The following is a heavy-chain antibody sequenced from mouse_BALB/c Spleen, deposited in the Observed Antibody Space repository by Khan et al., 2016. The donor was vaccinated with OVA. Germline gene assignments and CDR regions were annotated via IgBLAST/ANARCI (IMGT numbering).Heavy chain of an antibody. D-gene: IGHD3-1*01. V-gene: IGHV3-6*02. CDR2: IRYDGSN. Sequence: VQLKESGPGLVKPSQSLSLTCSVTGYSITSGYYWNWIRQFPGNKLEWMGYIRYDGSNNYNPSLKNRISITRDTSKNQFFLKLNSVTTEDTATYDCARGGSSGPAWFAYWGQGTLVTVSA. CDR1: GYSITSGYY. CDR3: ARGGSSGPAWFAY. J-gene: IGHJ3*01.